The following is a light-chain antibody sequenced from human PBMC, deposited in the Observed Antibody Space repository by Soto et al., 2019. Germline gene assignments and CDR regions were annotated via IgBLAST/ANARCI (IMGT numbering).Light chain of an antibody. Sequence: EIVLTQSPGTLSLSPGERATLSCRASQSVSSNTLAWYQQKPGQAPRLLMYGASTRATGIPDRFSGSGSGTDFTLTVSRLEPDDFAVYYCQQYGTSPSWTFGQGTKV. CDR3: QQYGTSPSWT. CDR1: QSVSSNT. J-gene: IGKJ1*01. V-gene: IGKV3-20*01. CDR2: GAS.